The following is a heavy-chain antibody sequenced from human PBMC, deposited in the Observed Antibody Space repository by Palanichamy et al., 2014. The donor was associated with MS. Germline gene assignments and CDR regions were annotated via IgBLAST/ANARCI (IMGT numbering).Heavy chain of an antibody. V-gene: IGHV3-74*01. CDR3: ARDFLHGYV. J-gene: IGHJ4*02. D-gene: IGHD3-9*01. CDR2: IKTDGSDT. CDR1: GFTFSEYW. Sequence: QVVESGGGLFQPGGSLRLSCAASGFTFSEYWMHWVRQVPGRGRLWVSGIKTDGSDTRYADSVKGRFTISRDNAKNTLYLQISSLRAEDTAVYYCARDFLHGYVWGQGTLVTVSS.